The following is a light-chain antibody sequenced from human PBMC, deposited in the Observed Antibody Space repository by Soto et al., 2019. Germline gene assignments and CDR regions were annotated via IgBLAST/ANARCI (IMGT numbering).Light chain of an antibody. CDR3: QQRGNRPPWT. CDR1: QSVHNF. Sequence: EVVLTQSPATLSLSPGDRAALSCKASQSVHNFLAWYQQKPGQAPRPLIYGASNRAAGIPDRFSGSGSGTDFTLTISRLEPEDVAVYYCQQRGNRPPWTFGQGTKVDIK. CDR2: GAS. V-gene: IGKV3-11*01. J-gene: IGKJ1*01.